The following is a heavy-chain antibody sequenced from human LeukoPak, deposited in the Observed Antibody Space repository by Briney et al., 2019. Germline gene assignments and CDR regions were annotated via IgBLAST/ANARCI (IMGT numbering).Heavy chain of an antibody. J-gene: IGHJ4*02. D-gene: IGHD4-17*01. V-gene: IGHV3-74*01. CDR2: ISSDGSII. CDR3: ARQKDYGDYGGMDY. Sequence: GGSLRLSCAASGFSFSSYWMHWVRQAPGKGLVWVSRISSDGSIINYADSVKGRFTISRDNAKNSLYLQMNSLRAEDTAVYYCARQKDYGDYGGMDYWGQGTLVTVSS. CDR1: GFSFSSYW.